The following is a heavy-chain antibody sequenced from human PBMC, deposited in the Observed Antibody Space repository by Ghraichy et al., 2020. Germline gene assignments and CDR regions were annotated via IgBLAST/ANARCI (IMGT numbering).Heavy chain of an antibody. V-gene: IGHV4-34*01. CDR1: GGSFSGYY. D-gene: IGHD3-3*01. Sequence: SETLSLTCAVYGGSFSGYYWSWIRQPPGKGLEWIGEINHSGSTNYNPSLKNRVTISVDTSKNQFSLKLSSVTAADTAVYYCARTVIFWSGYYDGMDVWGQGTTVTVSS. CDR2: INHSGST. CDR3: ARTVIFWSGYYDGMDV. J-gene: IGHJ6*02.